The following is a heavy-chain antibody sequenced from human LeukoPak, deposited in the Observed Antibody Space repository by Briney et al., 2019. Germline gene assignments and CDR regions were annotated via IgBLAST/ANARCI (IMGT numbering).Heavy chain of an antibody. CDR1: GGTFSIYA. CDR2: INPNSGGT. J-gene: IGHJ4*02. Sequence: GASVKVSCKASGGTFSIYAISWVRQAPGQGLEWMGWINPNSGGTNYAQKFQGRVTMTRDTSISTAYMELSRLRSDDTAVYYCASPFYSSSWYDGDHWGQGTLVTVS. V-gene: IGHV1-2*02. D-gene: IGHD6-13*01. CDR3: ASPFYSSSWYDGDH.